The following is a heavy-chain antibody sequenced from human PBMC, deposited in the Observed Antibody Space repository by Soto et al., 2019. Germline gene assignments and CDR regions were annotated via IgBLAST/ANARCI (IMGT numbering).Heavy chain of an antibody. J-gene: IGHJ5*02. CDR3: ARDTAVAGNNWFDP. Sequence: GGSLRLSCAASGFTFSSYWMSWVHQAPGKGLEWVANIKQDGSEKYYVDSVKGRFTISRDNAKNSLYLQMNSLRAEDTAVYYCARDTAVAGNNWFDPWGQGTLVTVSS. V-gene: IGHV3-7*01. D-gene: IGHD6-19*01. CDR2: IKQDGSEK. CDR1: GFTFSSYW.